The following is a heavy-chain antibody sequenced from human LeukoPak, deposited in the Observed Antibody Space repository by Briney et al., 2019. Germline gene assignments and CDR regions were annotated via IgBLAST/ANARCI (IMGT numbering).Heavy chain of an antibody. Sequence: PSETLSLTCTVSGGSISSGDSYWSWIRQPPGKGLEWIGYIYYSGSTYDNPSLKSRLSMSVDTSKNQFSLKLSSVTAADTAVYYCARADGFWSGHYYIGYMDVWGKGTTVTVSS. D-gene: IGHD3-3*01. V-gene: IGHV4-30-4*08. CDR2: IYYSGST. CDR3: ARADGFWSGHYYIGYMDV. CDR1: GGSISSGDSY. J-gene: IGHJ6*03.